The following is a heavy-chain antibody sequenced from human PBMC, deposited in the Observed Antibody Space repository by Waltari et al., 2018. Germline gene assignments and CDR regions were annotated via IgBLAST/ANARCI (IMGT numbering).Heavy chain of an antibody. J-gene: IGHJ4*02. CDR1: GSTFTGYY. V-gene: IGHV1-2*06. Sequence: QVQLVQSGAEVKKPGASVKVSCKASGSTFTGYYMPWVRQAPGQGLEWMGRINPNSGGTNYAQKFQGRVTMTRDTSISTAYMELSRLRSDDTAVYYCAVYCSSTSCLFDYWGQGTLVTVSS. D-gene: IGHD2-2*01. CDR2: INPNSGGT. CDR3: AVYCSSTSCLFDY.